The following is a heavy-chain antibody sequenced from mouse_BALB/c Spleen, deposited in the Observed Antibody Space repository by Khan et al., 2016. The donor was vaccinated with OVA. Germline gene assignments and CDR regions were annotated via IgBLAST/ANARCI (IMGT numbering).Heavy chain of an antibody. V-gene: IGHV1-5*01. CDR1: GYSFTRYL. J-gene: IGHJ3*01. CDR2: IYPGNSDT. CDR3: TRGGYSSFAY. Sequence: EVQLQQSGTVLARPGASVKMSCKASGYSFTRYLIHWVKQRPGQGLEWIGDIYPGNSDTNYSQKFKDKAKLTADTSDSTAYMELSSLTNEDSAVDYCTRGGYSSFAYWGQGTLVTVSA. D-gene: IGHD2-12*01.